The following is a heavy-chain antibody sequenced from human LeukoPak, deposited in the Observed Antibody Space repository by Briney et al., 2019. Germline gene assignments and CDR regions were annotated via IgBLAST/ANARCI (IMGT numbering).Heavy chain of an antibody. CDR1: GFTFSDNW. D-gene: IGHD2-2*03. CDR2: ISSDGSTT. CDR3: AKKCLRAGGHCKEDMDV. V-gene: IGHV3-74*01. Sequence: GGSLRLSCAASGFTFSDNWMHWVRHAPGKGLVWVSRISSDGSTTTYADSVKGRFTISRDNAKNTLYLQMNSLRVEDTAVYYCAKKCLRAGGHCKEDMDVWGKGTTVTVSS. J-gene: IGHJ6*03.